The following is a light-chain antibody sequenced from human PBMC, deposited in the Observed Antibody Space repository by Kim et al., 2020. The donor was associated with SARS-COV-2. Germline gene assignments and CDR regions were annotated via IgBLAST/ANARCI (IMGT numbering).Light chain of an antibody. V-gene: IGLV6-57*03. J-gene: IGLJ3*02. CDR2: EDN. Sequence: KTATSPCSRSSGSIASNYVQWYQQRPGSAATTVIYEDNQRPSGVPDRFSGSIDSSSNSASLTISGLKTEDEADYYCQSYDSSNPWVFGGGTQLTVL. CDR3: QSYDSSNPWV. CDR1: SGSIASNY.